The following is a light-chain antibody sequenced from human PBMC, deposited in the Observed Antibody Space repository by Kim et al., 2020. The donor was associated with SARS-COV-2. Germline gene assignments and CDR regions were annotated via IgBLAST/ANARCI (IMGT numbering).Light chain of an antibody. V-gene: IGKV3-20*01. CDR1: QSISSSY. CDR3: QQYGSSFT. J-gene: IGKJ3*01. CDR2: GAS. Sequence: LSLGESATLSFRTSQSISSSYLAWYQQKPGQAPRLLINGASTSATGIPDRFSGSGSGTDFTLTISRLGPEDFAVYYCQQYGSSFTFGPGTKVDIK.